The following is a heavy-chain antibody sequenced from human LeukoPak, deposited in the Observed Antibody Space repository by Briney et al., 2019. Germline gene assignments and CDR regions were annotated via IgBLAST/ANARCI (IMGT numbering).Heavy chain of an antibody. D-gene: IGHD1-26*01. CDR1: GYTFTNYA. CDR3: AREGFSGSYPR. J-gene: IGHJ4*02. V-gene: IGHV1-18*01. CDR2: ISAYNGNT. Sequence: ASVKVSCKASGYTFTNYAVNWVRQAPGQGLEWMGWISAYNGNTNYAQKLQGRVTMTTDTSTSTAYMELRSLRSDDTAVYYCAREGFSGSYPRWGQGTLVTVSS.